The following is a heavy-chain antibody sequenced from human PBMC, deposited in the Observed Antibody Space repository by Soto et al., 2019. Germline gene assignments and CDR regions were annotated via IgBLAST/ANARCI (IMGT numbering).Heavy chain of an antibody. CDR1: GYTFFNYG. J-gene: IGHJ4*02. Sequence: ASVNVSCKASGYTFFNYGISWVRQAPGQGLEWMGWISAYNGNRNYAGKFQGRATMTTETTTSTAYMELRSLRSDDTAVYYCARDGITLAGSFDYWGQGTLVTVSS. CDR3: ARDGITLAGSFDY. CDR2: ISAYNGNR. D-gene: IGHD6-19*01. V-gene: IGHV1-18*01.